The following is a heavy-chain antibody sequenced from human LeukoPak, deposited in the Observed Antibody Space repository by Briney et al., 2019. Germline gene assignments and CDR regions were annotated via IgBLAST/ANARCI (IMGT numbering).Heavy chain of an antibody. CDR2: ISSNSGYT. J-gene: IGHJ4*02. D-gene: IGHD1-26*01. Sequence: GGSLRLTCAASGFSFSDSYRCWIRQAPGKGLEWVTYISSNSGYTNYADSVKGRFTISRDNAKNSLYLQMNSLRAEDTAVYYCARVSCGRGDQWRQRTLVSVSS. CDR1: GFSFSDSY. V-gene: IGHV3-11*05. CDR3: ARVSCGRGDQ.